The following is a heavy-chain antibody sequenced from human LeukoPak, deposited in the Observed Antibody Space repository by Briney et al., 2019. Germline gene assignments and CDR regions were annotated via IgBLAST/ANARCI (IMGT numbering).Heavy chain of an antibody. J-gene: IGHJ4*02. CDR3: ARGGYYDSSGYYYY. Sequence: SETLSLTCAVYGGSFSGYYWSWIRQPPGKGLEWIGEINHSGSTYYNSSLKSRVTISVDTSKNQFSLKLSSVTAADTAVYYCARGGYYDSSGYYYYWGQGTLVTVSS. CDR2: INHSGST. V-gene: IGHV4-34*01. D-gene: IGHD3-22*01. CDR1: GGSFSGYY.